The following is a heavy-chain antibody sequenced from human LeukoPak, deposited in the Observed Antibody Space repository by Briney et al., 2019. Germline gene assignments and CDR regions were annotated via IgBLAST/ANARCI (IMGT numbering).Heavy chain of an antibody. CDR2: FYNSGST. J-gene: IGHJ4*02. Sequence: SETLSLTCTVSGGSISNYYWSWIRQPAGKGLEWIGRFYNSGSTNCNPSLKSRVTMSVDTSKNQFSLKLSSVTAADTAVYYCARVGDYALKGWGQGTLVTVSS. D-gene: IGHD3-16*01. CDR3: ARVGDYALKG. CDR1: GGSISNYY. V-gene: IGHV4-4*07.